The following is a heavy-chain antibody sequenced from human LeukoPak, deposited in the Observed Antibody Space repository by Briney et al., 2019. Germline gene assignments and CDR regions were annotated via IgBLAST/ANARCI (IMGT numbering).Heavy chain of an antibody. V-gene: IGHV4-59*01. CDR1: GGSISSYY. CDR3: ARSDGYGLVGI. J-gene: IGHJ3*02. CDR2: IYYSGST. Sequence: SETLSLTCTVSGGSISSYYWSWIRQPQGKGLEWIGYIYYSGSTNYNPSLKSRVTISVDTSKNQFSLKLSSVTAADTAVYYCARSDGYGLVGIWGQGTMVTVSS. D-gene: IGHD3-10*01.